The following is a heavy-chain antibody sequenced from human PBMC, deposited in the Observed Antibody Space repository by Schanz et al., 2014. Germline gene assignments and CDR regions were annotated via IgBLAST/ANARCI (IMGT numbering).Heavy chain of an antibody. CDR3: ARDLLVSHYDFWSGNDY. CDR2: ISTSSGYI. J-gene: IGHJ4*02. Sequence: EVQLVESGGGLVKPGGSLRLSCAASGIDFSSYSMNWVRQAPGKGLEWVSTISTSSGYIYYADSVKGRFTISRDNSKNTLYLQMNSLRADDTAVYYCARDLLVSHYDFWSGNDYWGQGTLVTVSS. V-gene: IGHV3-21*01. CDR1: GIDFSSYS. D-gene: IGHD3-3*01.